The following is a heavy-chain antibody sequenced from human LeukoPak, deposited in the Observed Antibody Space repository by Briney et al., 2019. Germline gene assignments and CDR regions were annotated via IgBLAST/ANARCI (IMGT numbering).Heavy chain of an antibody. Sequence: PGGSLRLSCVASGFAFRDHAMHWVRQAPGRGLQWVAVTSTSEGHRYYADAVKGRFTISSDTSKNTLHLQMDSLRVEDTAVYYCVRSSSGSYSYYFDYWGQGAPVTVSS. CDR2: TSTSEGHR. CDR1: GFAFRDHA. V-gene: IGHV3-30*01. J-gene: IGHJ4*02. CDR3: VRSSSGSYSYYFDY. D-gene: IGHD1-26*01.